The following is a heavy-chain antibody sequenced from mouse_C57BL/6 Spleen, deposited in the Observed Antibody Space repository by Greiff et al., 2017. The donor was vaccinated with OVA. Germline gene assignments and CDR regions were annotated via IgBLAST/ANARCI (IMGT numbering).Heavy chain of an antibody. CDR2: IDPNSGGT. V-gene: IGHV1-72*01. CDR3: ASWYYDYDEGAMDY. CDR1: GYTFTSYW. J-gene: IGHJ4*01. D-gene: IGHD2-4*01. Sequence: QVQLKQPGAELVKPGASVKLSCKASGYTFTSYWMHWVKQRPGRGLEWIGRIDPNSGGTKYNEKFKSKATLTVDKPSSTAYMQLSSLTSEDSAVYYCASWYYDYDEGAMDYWGQGTSVTVSS.